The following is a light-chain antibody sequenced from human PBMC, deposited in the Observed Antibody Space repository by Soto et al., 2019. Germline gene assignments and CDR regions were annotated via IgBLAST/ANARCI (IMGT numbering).Light chain of an antibody. Sequence: EIVLTQSPGTLSLSPGERATLSCRASQSISSSYLAWYQQKPGQAPRLLIYGASSRATGIPERFSGSGSGTDFPLTISRLEPEDFAVYYCQQSGSSPYSFGQGTKLEIK. CDR3: QQSGSSPYS. CDR1: QSISSSY. J-gene: IGKJ2*01. CDR2: GAS. V-gene: IGKV3-20*01.